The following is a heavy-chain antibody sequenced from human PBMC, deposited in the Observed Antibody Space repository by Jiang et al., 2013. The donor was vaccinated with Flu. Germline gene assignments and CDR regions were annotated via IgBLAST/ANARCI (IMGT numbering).Heavy chain of an antibody. J-gene: IGHJ1*01. CDR1: GFTFSSYS. D-gene: IGHD6-13*01. CDR2: ISSNGGST. Sequence: VASGFTFSSYSMQWVRQAPGKGLEYIASISSNGGSTYHANSVKGRFTISRDNSKNTLYLQMGGVRAEDMAVYYCARAIDVAAAGTIYFQHWGQGTLVTVSS. V-gene: IGHV3-64*01. CDR3: ARAIDVAAAGTIYFQH.